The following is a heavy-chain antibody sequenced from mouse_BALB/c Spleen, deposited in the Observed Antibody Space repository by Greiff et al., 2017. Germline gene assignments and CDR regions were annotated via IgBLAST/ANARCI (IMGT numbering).Heavy chain of an antibody. Sequence: EVQLVESGGGLVKPGGSLKLSCAASGFTFSSYAMSWVRQTPEKRLEWVAFISSGGSTYYPDSVKGRFTISSDNARNILYLQMSSLRTEDTAMYYCAKDGYYGYAMDYWGQGTTVTVSS. CDR1: GFTFSSYA. CDR3: AKDGYYGYAMDY. D-gene: IGHD2-3*01. CDR2: ISSGGST. J-gene: IGHJ4*01. V-gene: IGHV5-6-5*01.